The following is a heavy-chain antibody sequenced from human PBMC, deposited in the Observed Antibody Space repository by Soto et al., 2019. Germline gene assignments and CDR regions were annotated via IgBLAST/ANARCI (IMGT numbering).Heavy chain of an antibody. CDR3: AKCSSGWYREFDY. J-gene: IGHJ4*02. CDR2: ISWNSGSI. CDR1: GFTFDDYA. V-gene: IGHV3-9*01. D-gene: IGHD6-19*01. Sequence: PGGSLRLSCAASGFTFDDYAMHWVRQAPGKGLEWVSGISWNSGSIGYADSVKGRFTISRDNAKNSLYLQMNSLRAEDTALYYCAKCSSGWYREFDYWGQGTLVTAPQ.